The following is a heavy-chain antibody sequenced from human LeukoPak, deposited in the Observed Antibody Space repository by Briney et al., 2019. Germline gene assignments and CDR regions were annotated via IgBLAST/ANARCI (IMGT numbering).Heavy chain of an antibody. J-gene: IGHJ4*02. Sequence: GGTLRLSCAASGFTFSIYGMSWVRQAPGKGLEWVSAISGSGGSTYYADSVKGRVTISRDNSKNTMYLPMNSLRAEEKAVYYCAKYSHDSSGSYDYWGQGTLVTVSS. V-gene: IGHV3-23*01. CDR1: GFTFSIYG. D-gene: IGHD3-22*01. CDR2: ISGSGGST. CDR3: AKYSHDSSGSYDY.